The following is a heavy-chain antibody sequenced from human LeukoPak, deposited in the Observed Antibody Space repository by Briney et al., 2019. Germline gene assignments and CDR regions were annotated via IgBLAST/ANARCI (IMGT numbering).Heavy chain of an antibody. CDR2: VSGSGGST. V-gene: IGHV3-23*01. J-gene: IGHJ4*02. Sequence: GGSLRLSCAASGFTFSSYAMTWVRQAPGKGLEWVSGVSGSGGSTYYADSVKGRFTISRDNSKNTLSLQMSSLRAGDTAVYYCAKDSGDSSAWYGSRFDYWGQGTLVTVSS. CDR1: GFTFSSYA. D-gene: IGHD6-19*01. CDR3: AKDSGDSSAWYGSRFDY.